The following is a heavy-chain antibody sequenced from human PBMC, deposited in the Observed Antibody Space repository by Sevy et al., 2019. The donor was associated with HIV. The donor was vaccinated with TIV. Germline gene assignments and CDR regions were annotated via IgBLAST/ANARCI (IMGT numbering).Heavy chain of an antibody. CDR3: ARDLRGLGIDY. D-gene: IGHD3-16*01. J-gene: IGHJ4*02. Sequence: SEILSLSCTVSGGSISSGGYYWSWIRQHPGKGLEWIGYIYYSGSTYYNPSLKSRVTISVDTSKNQFSLKLSSVTAADTAVYYCARDLRGLGIDYWGQGTLVTVSS. CDR1: GGSISSGGYY. V-gene: IGHV4-31*03. CDR2: IYYSGST.